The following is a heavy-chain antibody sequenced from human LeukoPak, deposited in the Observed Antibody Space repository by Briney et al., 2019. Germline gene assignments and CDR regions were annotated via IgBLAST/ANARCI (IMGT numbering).Heavy chain of an antibody. J-gene: IGHJ5*02. CDR1: GFTFSSYS. CDR2: ISSISSTI. CDR3: AREVLHYDILTGYYPPYNWFDP. Sequence: PGGSLRLSCAASGFTFSSYSMNWVRQAPGKGLEWVSYISSISSTIYYADSVKGRFTISRDNAKNSLYLQMNSLRAEDTAVYYCAREVLHYDILTGYYPPYNWFDPWGQGTLVTVSS. V-gene: IGHV3-48*04. D-gene: IGHD3-9*01.